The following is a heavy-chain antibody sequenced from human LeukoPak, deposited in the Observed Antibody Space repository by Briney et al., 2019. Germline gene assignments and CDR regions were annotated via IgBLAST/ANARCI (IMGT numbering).Heavy chain of an antibody. CDR2: INPNSGGT. CDR1: GYTFTGYY. D-gene: IGHD3-10*01. CDR3: ARVSMVRGPNANFDY. Sequence: ASVKVSCKASGYTFTGYYMHWVRQAPGQGLEWMGLINPNSGGTNYAQKFQGRVTMTRDTSISTAYMELSRLRSDDTAVYYCARVSMVRGPNANFDYWGQGTLVTVSS. V-gene: IGHV1-2*02. J-gene: IGHJ4*02.